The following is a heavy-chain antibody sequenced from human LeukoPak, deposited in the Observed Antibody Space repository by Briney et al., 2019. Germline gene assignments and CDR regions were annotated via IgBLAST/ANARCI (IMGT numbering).Heavy chain of an antibody. CDR2: IYPRDGST. CDR3: ASRRDSSGYYYLDY. CDR1: GYSFTSNY. D-gene: IGHD3-22*01. V-gene: IGHV1-46*01. J-gene: IGHJ4*02. Sequence: ASVKVSCKASGYSFTSNYIHWVRQAPGQGLEWMGMIYPRDGSTSYAQKFQGRVTMTRNTSISTAYMELSSLRSEDTAVYYCASRRDSSGYYYLDYWGQGTLVTVSS.